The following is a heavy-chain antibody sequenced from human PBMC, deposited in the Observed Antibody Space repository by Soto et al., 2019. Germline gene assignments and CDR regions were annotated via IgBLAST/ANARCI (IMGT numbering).Heavy chain of an antibody. CDR1: GFTFRNYG. J-gene: IGHJ4*02. V-gene: IGHV3-33*01. D-gene: IGHD6-13*01. CDR3: ARRGPGTYFDY. Sequence: PGGSLRLSCAASGFTFRNYGMHWVRQAPGKGLEWLAVIWYDGSNKYYADSVKGRFTISRDNSKNTLYLQMNSLRAEDTAVYYCARRGPGTYFDYWGQGTLVTVSS. CDR2: IWYDGSNK.